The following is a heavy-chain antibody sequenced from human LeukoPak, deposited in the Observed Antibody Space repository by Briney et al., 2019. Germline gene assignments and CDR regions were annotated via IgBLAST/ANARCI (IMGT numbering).Heavy chain of an antibody. CDR3: ASGGYYDILTGYYPKPHYYGMDV. Sequence: ASVKVSCKASGYTFTGYYMHWVRQAPGQGLEWMGWINPNSGGTNYAQKFQGRVTMTRDTSISTAYMELSRLRSDDTAVYYCASGGYYDILTGYYPKPHYYGMDVWGQGTTVTVSS. V-gene: IGHV1-2*02. CDR2: INPNSGGT. CDR1: GYTFTGYY. D-gene: IGHD3-9*01. J-gene: IGHJ6*02.